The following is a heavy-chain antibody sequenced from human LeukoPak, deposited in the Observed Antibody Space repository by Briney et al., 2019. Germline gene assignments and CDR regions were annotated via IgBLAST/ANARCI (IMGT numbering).Heavy chain of an antibody. V-gene: IGHV3-33*01. CDR3: AFEIGRSQGAFDI. Sequence: PGGSLRLSCAASGFIFSRYAMHWVRQTPGKGLEWVAAIWNDGSDENYADSVKGRFTISSDNSKNTPYLQMNSLRAEDTAVYYCAFEIGRSQGAFDIWGQGTMITVSS. D-gene: IGHD1-26*01. CDR1: GFIFSRYA. CDR2: IWNDGSDE. J-gene: IGHJ3*02.